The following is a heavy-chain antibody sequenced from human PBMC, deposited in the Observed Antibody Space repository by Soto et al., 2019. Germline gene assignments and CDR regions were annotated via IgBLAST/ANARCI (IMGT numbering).Heavy chain of an antibody. Sequence: SETLSLTCTVSGGSISSGDYYWSWIRQPPGKGLEWIGYIYYSGSTYYNPSLKSRVTISVDTSKNQFSLKLSSVTAADTAVYYCARDRDDILTGYSHNWFDPWGQGTLVTVSS. CDR1: GGSISSGDYY. CDR3: ARDRDDILTGYSHNWFDP. CDR2: IYYSGST. D-gene: IGHD3-9*01. J-gene: IGHJ5*02. V-gene: IGHV4-30-4*01.